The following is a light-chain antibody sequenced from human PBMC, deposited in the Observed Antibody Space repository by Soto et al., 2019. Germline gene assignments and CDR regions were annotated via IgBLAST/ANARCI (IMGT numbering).Light chain of an antibody. CDR1: QSVSSY. V-gene: IGKV3-20*01. J-gene: IGKJ2*01. Sequence: EIVLTQSPGTVSLSPGERATLSCRASQSVSSYLAWYQQKPGQAPRLLMHGASSRATGIPDRFSGSGSGTDFTVTISRLEPEDCAVYYCQQYGSSPYTFGQGTKLEIK. CDR2: GAS. CDR3: QQYGSSPYT.